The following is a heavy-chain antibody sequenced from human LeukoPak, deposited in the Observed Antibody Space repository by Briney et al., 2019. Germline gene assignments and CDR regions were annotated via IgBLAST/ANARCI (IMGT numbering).Heavy chain of an antibody. D-gene: IGHD4-17*01. CDR3: AKEVGDYGPPHDAFDI. V-gene: IGHV3-23*01. CDR1: GFTFSNYA. J-gene: IGHJ3*02. CDR2: ISGSGGST. Sequence: PGGSLRLSCAASGFTFSNYAMGWVRQTGKGLEWVSGISGSGGSTYYAGSAKDRFTISRDNSKNTLYLQMNSLRADDAAIYNCAKEVGDYGPPHDAFDIWGQGTRVTVSS.